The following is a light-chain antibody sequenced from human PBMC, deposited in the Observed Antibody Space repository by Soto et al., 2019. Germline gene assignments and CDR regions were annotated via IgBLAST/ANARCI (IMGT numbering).Light chain of an antibody. CDR2: GAS. J-gene: IGKJ4*01. V-gene: IGKV3-15*01. Sequence: EIVMTQSPATLSVSPGERATLSCRASQSVSGNLAWYQQKPGQAPRLLIYGASTRATGIPARFSGSGSGTEFTLTISSLQSEDFVVYYCQQYGSSPLTFGGGTTVEIK. CDR1: QSVSGN. CDR3: QQYGSSPLT.